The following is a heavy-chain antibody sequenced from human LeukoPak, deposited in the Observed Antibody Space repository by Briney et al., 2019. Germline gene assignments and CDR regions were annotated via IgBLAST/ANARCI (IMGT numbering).Heavy chain of an antibody. CDR1: GGSISSYY. V-gene: IGHV4-59*12. J-gene: IGHJ4*02. CDR2: IYYSGST. CDR3: ARESWGANYYDSSGYYVY. D-gene: IGHD3-22*01. Sequence: SETLSLTCTVSGGSISSYYWSWIRQPPGKGLEWIGYIYYSGSTNYNPSLKSRVTMSVDTSKNQFSLKLSSVTAADTAVYYCARESWGANYYDSSGYYVYWGQGTLVTVSS.